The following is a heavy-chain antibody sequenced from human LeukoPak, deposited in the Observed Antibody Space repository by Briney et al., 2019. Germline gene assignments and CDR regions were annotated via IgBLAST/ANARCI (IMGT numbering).Heavy chain of an antibody. Sequence: SVKVSCKASGGIFSSYAISWVRQAPGQGLEWMGRIIPILGIANYAQKFQGRVTITADKSTSTAYMDLSSLRSEDTAVYYCARDLPSYYFDYWGQGTLVTVSS. J-gene: IGHJ4*02. CDR1: GGIFSSYA. CDR3: ARDLPSYYFDY. V-gene: IGHV1-69*04. CDR2: IIPILGIA.